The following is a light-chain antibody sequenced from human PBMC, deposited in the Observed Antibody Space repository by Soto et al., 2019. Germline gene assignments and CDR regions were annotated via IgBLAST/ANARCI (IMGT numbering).Light chain of an antibody. V-gene: IGKV1-39*01. J-gene: IGKJ4*01. CDR1: QDISSS. CDR3: QQSYSTPLT. CDR2: AAS. Sequence: DIQMTQSPSSLSASIGDRVTISCRASQDISSSLNWYQHKSGKAPKLLIYAASSLQSGVPSRFSGSGSGTDFTLTISSLQPEDFATYYCQQSYSTPLTFGGGTKVDIK.